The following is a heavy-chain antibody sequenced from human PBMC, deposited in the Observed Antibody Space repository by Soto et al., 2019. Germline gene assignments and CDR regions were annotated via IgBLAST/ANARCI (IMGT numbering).Heavy chain of an antibody. J-gene: IGHJ3*02. CDR3: ARDLQYYYDSSGYPSPDAFDI. Sequence: PGGSLRLSCAASGFTFSSYSMNWVRQAPGRGLEWVSSISSSSSYIYYADSVKGRFTISRDNAKNSLYLQMNRLRAEDTAVYYCARDLQYYYDSSGYPSPDAFDIWGQGTMVTVSS. D-gene: IGHD3-22*01. CDR2: ISSSSSYI. V-gene: IGHV3-21*01. CDR1: GFTFSSYS.